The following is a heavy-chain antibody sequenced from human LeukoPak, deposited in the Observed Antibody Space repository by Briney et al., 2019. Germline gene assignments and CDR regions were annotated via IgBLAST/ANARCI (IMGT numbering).Heavy chain of an antibody. CDR2: IYPGDSDT. J-gene: IGHJ4*02. D-gene: IGHD5-18*01. Sequence: PGESLKISCKGSGYSFTSYWIGWVRQMPGKGLEWMGIIYPGDSDTRYSPSFQGQVTISADKSISTAYLQWSSLKASDTAMYYCASQKYSYGHDEEYYFDYWGQGTLVTVSS. V-gene: IGHV5-51*01. CDR3: ASQKYSYGHDEEYYFDY. CDR1: GYSFTSYW.